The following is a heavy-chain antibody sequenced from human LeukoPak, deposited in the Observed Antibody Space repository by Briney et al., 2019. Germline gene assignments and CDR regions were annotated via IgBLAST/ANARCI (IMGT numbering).Heavy chain of an antibody. Sequence: SETLSLTCTVSGGSISSFYWSWIRQPPGKGLEWIGYIYYSGSTNYNPSLKSRVTISVDTSKNQFSLKLSSVTAADTAVYYCARHGTSGTNLNWFDPWGQGTLVTVAS. V-gene: IGHV4-59*01. J-gene: IGHJ5*02. D-gene: IGHD1-1*01. CDR1: GGSISSFY. CDR2: IYYSGST. CDR3: ARHGTSGTNLNWFDP.